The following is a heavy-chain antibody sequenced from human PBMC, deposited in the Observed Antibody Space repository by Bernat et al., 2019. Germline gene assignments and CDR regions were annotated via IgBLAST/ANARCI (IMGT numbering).Heavy chain of an antibody. J-gene: IGHJ4*02. D-gene: IGHD6-19*01. V-gene: IGHV3-33*06. CDR2: IWYDGSNK. CDR3: AKDRKSSGCFDY. CDR1: GFTFSSYG. Sequence: QVQLVESGGGVVQPGRSLRLSCAASGFTFSSYGMHWVRQAPGKGLEWVAVIWYDGSNKYYADSVKGRFTISRDNSKNTLYLQMNSLRAEDTAVYYCAKDRKSSGCFDYWGQGTLVTVSS.